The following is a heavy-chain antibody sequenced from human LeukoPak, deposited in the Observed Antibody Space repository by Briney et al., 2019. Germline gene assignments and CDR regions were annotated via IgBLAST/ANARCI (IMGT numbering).Heavy chain of an antibody. D-gene: IGHD6-19*01. J-gene: IGHJ4*02. CDR3: ARSDSSGWHDY. CDR2: INPNSGAT. CDR1: GYTFTAYY. V-gene: IGHV1-2*02. Sequence: ASVKVSCKASGYTFTAYYMHWVRQAPGQSLEWLGWINPNSGATNYAQKFRDRVTMTRDTSITTVYMELNRLISDDTAVYYCARSDSSGWHDYWGQGILVTVSS.